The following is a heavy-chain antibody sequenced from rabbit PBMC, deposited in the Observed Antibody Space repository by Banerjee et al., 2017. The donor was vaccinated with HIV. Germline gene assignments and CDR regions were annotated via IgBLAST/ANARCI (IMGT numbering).Heavy chain of an antibody. J-gene: IGHJ4*01. D-gene: IGHD1-1*01. CDR3: ARDLTGVIGWNFKL. CDR2: IYVGSGGST. V-gene: IGHV1S40*01. Sequence: QSLEESGGDLVKPEGSLTLTCKASGIDFNSYYYMCWVRQAPGKGPEWIACIYVGSGGSTYYADWAKGRFTISKTSSTTVTLQMTSLTAADTATYFCARDLTGVIGWNFKLWGQGTLVTVS. CDR1: GIDFNSYYY.